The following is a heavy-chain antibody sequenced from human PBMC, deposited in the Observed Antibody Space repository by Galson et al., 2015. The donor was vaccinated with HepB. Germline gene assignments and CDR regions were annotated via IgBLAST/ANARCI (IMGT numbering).Heavy chain of an antibody. CDR1: GFTFDDYA. D-gene: IGHD1-26*01. CDR3: AKDMGGIVGARGNAFDI. V-gene: IGHV3-9*01. J-gene: IGHJ3*02. CDR2: ISWNSGSI. Sequence: SLRLSCAASGFTFDDYAMHWVRQAPGKGLEWVSGISWNSGSIGYADSVKGRFTISRDNAKNSLYLQMNSLRAEDTALYYCAKDMGGIVGARGNAFDIWGQGTMVTVSS.